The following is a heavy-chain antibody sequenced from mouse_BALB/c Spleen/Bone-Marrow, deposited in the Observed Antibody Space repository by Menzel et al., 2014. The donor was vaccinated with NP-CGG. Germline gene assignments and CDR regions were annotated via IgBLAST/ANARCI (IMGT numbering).Heavy chain of an antibody. CDR2: INPDSNTI. D-gene: IGHD1-2*01. CDR3: ARPHYYGSNAMDY. V-gene: IGHV4-1*02. J-gene: IGHJ4*01. CDR1: GFDFSSYW. Sequence: EVQGVESGGGLVQPGGSLKLSCAASGFDFSSYWMTWVRQAPGKGLEWIGEINPDSNTINYTPSLKDKFIISRDNAKNTLYLQMRKVRSEDTALYYCARPHYYGSNAMDYWGQGTSVTVSS.